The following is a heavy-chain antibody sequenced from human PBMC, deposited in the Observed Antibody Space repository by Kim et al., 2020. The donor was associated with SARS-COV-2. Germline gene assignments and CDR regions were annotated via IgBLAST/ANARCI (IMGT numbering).Heavy chain of an antibody. V-gene: IGHV3-30-3*01. CDR1: GFTFSSYA. Sequence: GGSLRLSCAASGFTFSSYAMHWVRQAPGKGLEWVAVISYDGSNKYYADSVKGRFTISRDNSKNTLYLQMNSLRAEDTAVYYCAREILPSVPAAEYAFDIWGQGTMVTVSS. J-gene: IGHJ3*02. D-gene: IGHD2-2*01. CDR3: AREILPSVPAAEYAFDI. CDR2: ISYDGSNK.